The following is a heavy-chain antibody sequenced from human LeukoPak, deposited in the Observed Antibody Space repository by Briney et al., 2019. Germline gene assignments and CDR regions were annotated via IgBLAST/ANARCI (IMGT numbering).Heavy chain of an antibody. D-gene: IGHD3-16*02. CDR1: GFTFSSYA. Sequence: GGSLRLSCAASGFTFSSYAMSWVRQAPGKGLEWVSAISGSGGSTYYADSVKGRFTISRDNSKNTLYLQMNSLRAEDTAVYYCHAYVWGSYRYSDYWGQGTLVTVSS. CDR2: ISGSGGST. J-gene: IGHJ4*02. CDR3: HAYVWGSYRYSDY. V-gene: IGHV3-23*01.